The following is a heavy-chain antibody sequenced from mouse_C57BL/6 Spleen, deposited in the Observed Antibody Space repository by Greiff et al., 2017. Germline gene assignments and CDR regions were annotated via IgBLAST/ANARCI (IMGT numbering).Heavy chain of an antibody. J-gene: IGHJ2*01. V-gene: IGHV14-4*01. D-gene: IGHD1-1*01. Sequence: VQLQQSGAELVRPGASVKLSCTASGFNIKDDYMHWVKQRPEQGLEWIGWIDPENGDTEYASKFQGKATITADTSSNTAYLQLSSLTSEDTAGYYCTFPPVVATRYFDYWGQGTTLTVSS. CDR2: IDPENGDT. CDR3: TFPPVVATRYFDY. CDR1: GFNIKDDY.